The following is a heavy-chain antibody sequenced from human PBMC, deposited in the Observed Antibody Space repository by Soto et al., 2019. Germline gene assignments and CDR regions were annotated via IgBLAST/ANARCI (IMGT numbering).Heavy chain of an antibody. CDR2: INAASGNT. CDR3: ARGRASFHFDY. J-gene: IGHJ4*02. D-gene: IGHD3-16*02. V-gene: IGHV1-3*01. Sequence: QVQLVQSGAEVKKPGASVKVSCKASGYTFTNYVMYWVRQAPGQSLEWVGWINAASGNTKYSQKFQDRVTLTRDTSATTVFMEMSSLGLEDTAVYFCARGRASFHFDYWGQGSPVTFSS. CDR1: GYTFTNYV.